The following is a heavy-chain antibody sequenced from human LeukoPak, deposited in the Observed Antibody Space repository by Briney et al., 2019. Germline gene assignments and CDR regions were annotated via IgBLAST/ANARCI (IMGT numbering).Heavy chain of an antibody. J-gene: IGHJ4*02. CDR3: ARDKAPGRGSIAAAGTFDY. CDR2: IKQDGSEK. D-gene: IGHD6-13*01. CDR1: GFTFSSYA. Sequence: GGSLRLSCAASGFTFSSYAMHWVRQAPGKGLEWVANIKQDGSEKYYVDSVKGRFTISRDNAKNSLYLQMNSLRAEDTAVYYCARDKAPGRGSIAAAGTFDYWGQGTLVTVSS. V-gene: IGHV3-7*01.